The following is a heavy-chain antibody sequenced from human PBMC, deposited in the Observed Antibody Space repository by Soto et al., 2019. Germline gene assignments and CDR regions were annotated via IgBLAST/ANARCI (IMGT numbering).Heavy chain of an antibody. J-gene: IGHJ4*02. Sequence: SETLSLTCAVYGGSFSGYYWSWIRQPPGKGLEWIGEINHSGSTNYNPSLKSRVTISVDTSKNQFSLKLSSVTAADTAVYYCARVSRGRMATIYKADYWGQGTLVTVSS. CDR2: INHSGST. CDR3: ARVSRGRMATIYKADY. CDR1: GGSFSGYY. D-gene: IGHD5-12*01. V-gene: IGHV4-34*01.